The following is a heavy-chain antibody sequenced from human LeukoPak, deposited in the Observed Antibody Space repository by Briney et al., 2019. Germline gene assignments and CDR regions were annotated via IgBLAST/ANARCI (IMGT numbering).Heavy chain of an antibody. CDR1: GFTFSSSE. J-gene: IGHJ4*02. CDR3: VRGYYYGSGSYSLVFDY. V-gene: IGHV3-48*03. D-gene: IGHD3-10*01. Sequence: GRSLRLSCGASGFTFSSSEMDWVRQAPGKGLEWVASINSATTIYYADSVKGRFTISRDNTKNSVYLQMSSLRAEDTAVYYCVRGYYYGSGSYSLVFDYWGQGILVTVSS. CDR2: INSATTI.